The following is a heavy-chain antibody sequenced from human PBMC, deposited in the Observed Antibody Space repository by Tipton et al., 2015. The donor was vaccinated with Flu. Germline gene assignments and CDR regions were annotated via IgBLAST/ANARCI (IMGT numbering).Heavy chain of an antibody. Sequence: QLVQSGGGLVQPGGSLRLSCAASGFTLSTYWMTWVRQAPGKGLEWVANIKQDGSEKYYVDSVKGRFTISRDNAKNSLYLQMNSLRAEDTAVYYCARASWNFYDSSGYYCMDVWGKGTTVTVSS. CDR3: ARASWNFYDSSGYYCMDV. D-gene: IGHD3-22*01. CDR1: GFTLSTYW. J-gene: IGHJ6*03. V-gene: IGHV3-7*01. CDR2: IKQDGSEK.